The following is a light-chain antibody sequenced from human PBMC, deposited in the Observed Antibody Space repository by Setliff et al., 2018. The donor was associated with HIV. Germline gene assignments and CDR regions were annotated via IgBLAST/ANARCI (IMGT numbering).Light chain of an antibody. CDR3: SSYTSSSPLYV. V-gene: IGLV2-14*01. CDR1: SSDVNGYNY. J-gene: IGLJ1*01. Sequence: QSALAQSASVSGSPGQSITISCTGTSSDVNGYNYVSWYQQHPGKAPKLMIYEVSNRPSGVSDRFSGSKSGNTASLTISGLQTEDEADYFCSSYTSSSPLYVFGTGTKVTVL. CDR2: EVS.